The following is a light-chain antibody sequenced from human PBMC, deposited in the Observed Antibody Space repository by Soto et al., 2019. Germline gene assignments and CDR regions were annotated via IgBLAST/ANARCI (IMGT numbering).Light chain of an antibody. Sequence: EIVMTQSPATLSVSPGERATLSCRASQSVSSNLAWYQQKPGQAPRLLIYGASTRASGIPDRFSGSGSGTEFTLTIDGLQSGDFAVYYCQEYDNWPPRYTFGQGTKLEIK. V-gene: IGKV3-15*01. CDR3: QEYDNWPPRYT. J-gene: IGKJ2*01. CDR1: QSVSSN. CDR2: GAS.